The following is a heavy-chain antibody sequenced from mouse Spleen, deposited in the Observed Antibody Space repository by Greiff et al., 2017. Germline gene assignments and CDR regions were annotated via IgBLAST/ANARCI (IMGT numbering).Heavy chain of an antibody. CDR1: GYSFTGYD. J-gene: IGHJ2*01. CDR2: INPSSGGT. V-gene: IGHV1-42*01. Sequence: EVKLQESGPELVKPGASVKISCKASGYSFTGYDMNWVKQSPEKSLEWIGEINPSSGGTTYNQKFKAKATLTVDKSSSTASMQLKSLTSEDSAVYYCARNEGDYWGQGTTLTVSS. CDR3: ARNEGDY.